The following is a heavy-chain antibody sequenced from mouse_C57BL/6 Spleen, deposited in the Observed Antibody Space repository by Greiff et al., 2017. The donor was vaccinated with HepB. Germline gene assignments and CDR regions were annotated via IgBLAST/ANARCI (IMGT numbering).Heavy chain of an antibody. CDR3: TRGANYYSNVFDD. D-gene: IGHD2-5*01. CDR1: GFTFSSYA. J-gene: IGHJ2*01. Sequence: EVKLVESGAGLVKPGGSLKLSCAASGFTFSSYAMSWVRQTPEKRLEWVAYISRGGDYNYYADTLKGRITISRDNARNTLYLQMSRLTSEDTAMYYGTRGANYYSNVFDDWGKGTTLTVSS. V-gene: IGHV5-9-1*02. CDR2: ISRGGDYN.